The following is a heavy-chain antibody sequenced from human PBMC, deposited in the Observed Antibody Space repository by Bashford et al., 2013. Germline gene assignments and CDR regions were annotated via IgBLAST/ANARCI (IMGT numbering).Heavy chain of an antibody. J-gene: IGHJ4*02. D-gene: IGHD3-22*01. CDR3: AREFGSSGRFDY. V-gene: IGHV4-59*01. CDR2: IYYSGST. CDR1: GGSISSYY. Sequence: SETLSLTCTVSGGSISSYYWSWIRQPPGKGLEWIGYIYYSGSTNYNPSLKSRVTISVDTSKNQFSLKLSSVTAADTAVYYCAREFGSSGRFDYWGQGTLVTVSS.